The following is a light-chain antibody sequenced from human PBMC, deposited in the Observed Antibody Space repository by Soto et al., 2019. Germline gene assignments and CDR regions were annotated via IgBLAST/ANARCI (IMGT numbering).Light chain of an antibody. Sequence: VLLTQSPLTLPVTLGQPASISCRSSQSLIYSNGKTYLNWYQQRPGQVPRRIIYEVSNRDFGVPDRFSGSCSGSGTDFTLKISRVEAEDVEVYYCMEGTPSFGQGTKVEIK. CDR2: EVS. V-gene: IGKV2-30*01. CDR3: MEGTPS. CDR1: QSLIYSNGKTY. J-gene: IGKJ1*01.